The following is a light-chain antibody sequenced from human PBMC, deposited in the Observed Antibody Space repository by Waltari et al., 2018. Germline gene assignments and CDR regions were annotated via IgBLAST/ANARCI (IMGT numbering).Light chain of an antibody. CDR1: QSVGRN. CDR2: GGS. CDR3: QQYNNWPYT. J-gene: IGKJ2*01. V-gene: IGKV3-15*01. Sequence: EILMTQSPATLSVSPGEPATLSCGASQSVGRNLAWYQQSPGQPPRLLMFGGSTRAPGLPARFSGSWSGTEFTLTISSLQTEDFAVYYCQQYNNWPYTFGQGTKLEIK.